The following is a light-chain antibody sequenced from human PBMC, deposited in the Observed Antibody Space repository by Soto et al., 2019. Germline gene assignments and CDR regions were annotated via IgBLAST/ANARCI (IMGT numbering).Light chain of an antibody. CDR2: DVS. CDR3: SSYTSSSTLGLYV. J-gene: IGLJ1*01. Sequence: QSALTQPASVSGSPGQSITISCTGTSSDVGGYNYVSWYQQHPGKAPKLMIYDVSNRPSGVSNRFSGSKSGNTASLTISGLQAEDEADYYCSSYTSSSTLGLYVFRTGTKITVL. CDR1: SSDVGGYNY. V-gene: IGLV2-14*01.